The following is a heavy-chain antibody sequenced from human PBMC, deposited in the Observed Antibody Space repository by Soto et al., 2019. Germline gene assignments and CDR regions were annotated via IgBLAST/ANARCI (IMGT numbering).Heavy chain of an antibody. CDR3: AKDRGTYCSGGSCAPIAFDI. Sequence: PGGSLRLSCAASGFTFSSYAMSWVRQAPGKGLEWVSAISGSGGSTYYADSVKGRFTISRDNSKNTLYLQMNSLRAEDTAVYYCAKDRGTYCSGGSCAPIAFDIWGQGTMVTAS. J-gene: IGHJ3*02. CDR2: ISGSGGST. D-gene: IGHD2-15*01. V-gene: IGHV3-23*01. CDR1: GFTFSSYA.